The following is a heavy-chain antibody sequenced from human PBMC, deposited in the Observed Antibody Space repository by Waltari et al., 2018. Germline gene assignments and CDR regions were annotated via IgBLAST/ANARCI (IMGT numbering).Heavy chain of an antibody. CDR1: GYSISSGYY. CDR3: AREQGPRDFWSGYYKGGVDY. J-gene: IGHJ4*02. CDR2: IYHSGST. D-gene: IGHD3-3*01. Sequence: QVQLQESGPGLVKPSETLSLTCAVSGYSISSGYYWGWIRQPPEKGREWIGSIYHSGSTYYNPSLKSRVTISVDTSKNQFSLKLSSVTAADTAVYYCAREQGPRDFWSGYYKGGVDYWGQGTLVTVSS. V-gene: IGHV4-38-2*02.